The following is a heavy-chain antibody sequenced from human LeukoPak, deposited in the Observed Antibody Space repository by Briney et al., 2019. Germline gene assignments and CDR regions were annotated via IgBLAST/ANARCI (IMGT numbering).Heavy chain of an antibody. V-gene: IGHV6-1*01. CDR2: TYYRSKWYN. J-gene: IGHJ1*01. CDR1: GESVSSNTAA. CDR3: ARESSGFHR. Sequence: SQTLSLTCVLSGESVSSNTAAWNWIRQSPSRGLEWLGRTYYRSKWYNDYAPSVKSRISIDPDTSKNQFSLQLDSVTPEDSAVYYCARESSGFHRWGQGTLVTVSS.